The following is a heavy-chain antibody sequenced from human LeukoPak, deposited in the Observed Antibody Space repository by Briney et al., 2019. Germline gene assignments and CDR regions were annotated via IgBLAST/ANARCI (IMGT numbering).Heavy chain of an antibody. Sequence: SGTLSLTCAVSGGSISSSTWWSWVRQPPGKGLEWIGEIYHSGSTNYNPSLKSRVTISVDKSKNQFSLKMSYVTAADTAVYYCARARRGLGYCSGGSCYYYGMDVWGQGTTVTVSS. V-gene: IGHV4-4*02. J-gene: IGHJ6*02. CDR3: ARARRGLGYCSGGSCYYYGMDV. D-gene: IGHD2-15*01. CDR1: GGSISSSTW. CDR2: IYHSGST.